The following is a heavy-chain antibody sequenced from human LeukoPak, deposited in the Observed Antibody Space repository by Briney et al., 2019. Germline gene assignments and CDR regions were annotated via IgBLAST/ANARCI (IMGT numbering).Heavy chain of an antibody. Sequence: GGSLRLPCAASGFTFSSYAMSWVRQAPGKGLEWVSAISGSGGSTYYADSVKGRFTISRDNSKNTLYLQMNSLRAEDTAVYYCAKDRPIVAVPAVYFDYWGQGTLVTVSS. CDR3: AKDRPIVAVPAVYFDY. CDR1: GFTFSSYA. V-gene: IGHV3-23*01. CDR2: ISGSGGST. D-gene: IGHD2-2*01. J-gene: IGHJ4*02.